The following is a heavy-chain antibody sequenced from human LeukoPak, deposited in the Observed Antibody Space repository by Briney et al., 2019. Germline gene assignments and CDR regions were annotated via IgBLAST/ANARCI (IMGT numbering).Heavy chain of an antibody. CDR2: ISYDGNSK. V-gene: IGHV3-30-3*01. D-gene: IGHD2-2*01. CDR1: RFTFNNYA. Sequence: GGSLRLSCAASRFTFNNYAMHWVRQAPGKGLEWVAVISYDGNSKYYADSVKGRFTISRDNSKNTLYLQMNSLRPEDMAVFYCARDFSPAAIAGDYYFAYWGQGTLVTVSS. J-gene: IGHJ4*02. CDR3: ARDFSPAAIAGDYYFAY.